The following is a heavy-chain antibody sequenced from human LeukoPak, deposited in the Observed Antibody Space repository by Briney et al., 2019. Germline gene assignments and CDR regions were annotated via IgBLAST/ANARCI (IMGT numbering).Heavy chain of an antibody. D-gene: IGHD4-17*01. CDR2: IGTTGDT. Sequence: GGSLRLSCAASGFTFSSYDMHWVRQGTGKGLEWVSAIGTTGDTYYPGSVKGRFTISRENAKDSLYLQMNSLRAEDTAVYYCVRDRPDYGAERFDYWGQGTLLTVSS. CDR3: VRDRPDYGAERFDY. J-gene: IGHJ4*02. CDR1: GFTFSSYD. V-gene: IGHV3-13*01.